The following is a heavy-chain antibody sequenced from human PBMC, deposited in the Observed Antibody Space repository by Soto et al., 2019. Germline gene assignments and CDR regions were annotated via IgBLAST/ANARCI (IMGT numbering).Heavy chain of an antibody. D-gene: IGHD2-8*01. J-gene: IGHJ4*02. CDR2: ISYDGSNK. V-gene: IGHV3-30-3*01. Sequence: GSLRLSCAASGFTFSSYAMHWVRQAPGKGLEWVAVISYDGSNKYYADSVKGRFTISRDNSKNTLYLQMNSLRAEDTAVYYCASSPIVPPPLPLYFDYWGQGTLVTVSS. CDR1: GFTFSSYA. CDR3: ASSPIVPPPLPLYFDY.